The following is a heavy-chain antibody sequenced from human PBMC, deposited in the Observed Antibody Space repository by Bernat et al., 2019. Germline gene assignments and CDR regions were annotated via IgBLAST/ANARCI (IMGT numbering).Heavy chain of an antibody. CDR1: GYTFTSYG. D-gene: IGHD3-22*01. CDR3: ARSDLLPFSAFDI. CDR2: INPNSGGT. J-gene: IGHJ3*02. Sequence: QVQLVQSGAEVKKPGASVKVSCKASGYTFTSYGISWVRQAPGQGLEWMGRINPNSGGTNYAQKFQGRVTMTRDTSISTAYMELSRLRSDDTAVYYCARSDLLPFSAFDIWGQGTMVTVSS. V-gene: IGHV1-2*06.